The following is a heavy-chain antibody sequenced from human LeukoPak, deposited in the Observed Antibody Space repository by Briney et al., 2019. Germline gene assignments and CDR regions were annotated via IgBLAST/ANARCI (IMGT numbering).Heavy chain of an antibody. CDR2: INQDSSEI. CDR1: GFTFSSYG. V-gene: IGHV3-7*01. CDR3: ASSWGSAIDF. Sequence: GGSLRLSCAASGFTFSSYGMHWVRQAPGKGLEWVANINQDSSEIYYVDSVKGRFTVSTDNAKNSLYLQMTSLRAEDTAVYYCASSWGSAIDFWGQGTLVTVSS. D-gene: IGHD3-16*01. J-gene: IGHJ4*02.